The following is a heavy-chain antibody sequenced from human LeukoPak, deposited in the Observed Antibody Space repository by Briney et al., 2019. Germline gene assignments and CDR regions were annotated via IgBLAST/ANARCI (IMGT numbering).Heavy chain of an antibody. Sequence: GGALRVSCAASGFTFSNYWMNWVRQAPGKGLEWVANIKQDGSEKYYVYSVKGRFTISRDNAKNSLFLQMNSLRAEDTAVYYCAGGGGWKPDYWGQGTLVTVSS. V-gene: IGHV3-7*04. CDR3: AGGGGWKPDY. J-gene: IGHJ4*02. CDR2: IKQDGSEK. D-gene: IGHD2-15*01. CDR1: GFTFSNYW.